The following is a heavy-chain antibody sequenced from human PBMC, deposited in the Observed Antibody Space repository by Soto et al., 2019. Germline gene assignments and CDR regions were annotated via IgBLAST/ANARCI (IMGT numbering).Heavy chain of an antibody. CDR1: GGTFSSYA. V-gene: IGHV1-69*01. Sequence: QVQLVQSGAEVKKPGSSVKVSCKASGGTFSSYAISWVRHAPGQGLEWMGGIIPIFGTANYAQKFQGRVTITADESTSTAYMELRSLRFEDTAVYYCARPSAAQSYYYFGMDVWGQGTTVTVSS. D-gene: IGHD6-13*01. J-gene: IGHJ6*02. CDR2: IIPIFGTA. CDR3: ARPSAAQSYYYFGMDV.